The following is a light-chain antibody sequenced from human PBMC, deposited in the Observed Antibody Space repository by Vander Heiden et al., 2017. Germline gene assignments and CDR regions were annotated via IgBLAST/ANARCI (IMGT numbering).Light chain of an antibody. CDR1: ALPKHY. V-gene: IGLV3-25*03. J-gene: IGLJ3*02. CDR2: KDS. Sequence: SYELTQPPSVSVSPGQTARITCSGDALPKHYAYWSQQKPGQAQVLVIYKDSDRHSEIPERVSGSSSETTITLTMSVVQAEDEADDYCQSADSSGTSWVFGGGTKLTVL. CDR3: QSADSSGTSWV.